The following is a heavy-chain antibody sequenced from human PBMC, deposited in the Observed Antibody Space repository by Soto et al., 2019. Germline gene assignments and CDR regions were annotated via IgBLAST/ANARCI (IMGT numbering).Heavy chain of an antibody. CDR1: GGSLSSYY. D-gene: IGHD1-20*01. CDR3: ARVSSLTGTFDY. Sequence: PSETLSLTCVVSGGSLSSYYWSWIRQPPGKGLEWIGYTYYNGSTNYNPSLKSRVTISVDTSKNQFSLKLSSVTAADTAVYYCARVSSLTGTFDYWGQGTLVTVSS. V-gene: IGHV4-59*01. J-gene: IGHJ4*02. CDR2: TYYNGST.